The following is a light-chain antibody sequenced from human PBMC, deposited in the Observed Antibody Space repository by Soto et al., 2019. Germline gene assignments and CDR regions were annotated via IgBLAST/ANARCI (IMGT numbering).Light chain of an antibody. CDR3: QQADSFPLS. CDR1: QSIYKW. CDR2: AAS. V-gene: IGKV1-12*01. Sequence: DIQMTQSPSSVSAYIGDRVTISCRASQSIYKWLVWYQQKPGKAPKLLIYAASSLQSGVPSSFSGSGYGTDFTLTISSLQPEDFATYYCQQADSFPLSFGGGTKVEI. J-gene: IGKJ4*01.